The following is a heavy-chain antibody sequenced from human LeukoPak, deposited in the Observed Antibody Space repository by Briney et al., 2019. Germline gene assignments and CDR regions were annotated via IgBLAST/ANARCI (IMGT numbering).Heavy chain of an antibody. D-gene: IGHD6-19*01. Sequence: GGSLRLSCAASGFTFSSYGMHWVRQAPGKGLEWVAVISYDGSNKYYADSVKGRFTISRDNSKNTLYLQMNSLRAEDTAVYYCARESLSSGSFDYWGQGTLVTVSS. J-gene: IGHJ4*02. CDR1: GFTFSSYG. CDR2: ISYDGSNK. CDR3: ARESLSSGSFDY. V-gene: IGHV3-30*03.